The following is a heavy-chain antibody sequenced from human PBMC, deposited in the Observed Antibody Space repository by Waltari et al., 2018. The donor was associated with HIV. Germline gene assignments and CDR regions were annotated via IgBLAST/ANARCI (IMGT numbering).Heavy chain of an antibody. CDR1: GGSFSGYY. J-gene: IGHJ6*02. Sequence: QVQLQQWGAGLLKPSETLSLTCAVYGGSFSGYYWSWIRQPPGKGLEWIWEINHSGSTNFHPALKNRVSNTVDMSKNQFSLKLSSVTAADTGVYYCARWGDSSSPSGVLGQGTTVTFS. V-gene: IGHV4-34*01. CDR3: ARWGDSSSPSGV. D-gene: IGHD6-6*01. CDR2: INHSGST.